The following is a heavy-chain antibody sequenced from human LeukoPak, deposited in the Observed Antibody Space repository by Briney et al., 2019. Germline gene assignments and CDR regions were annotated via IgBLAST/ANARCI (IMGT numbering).Heavy chain of an antibody. CDR3: ARGGGWDQLLCHY. CDR1: GFTFSSYW. D-gene: IGHD2-2*01. Sequence: GGSLRLSCAASGFTFSSYWMNWVRQAPGKGLEWLATIKQDGSETHYLDSVKGRLSISRDNAKNSLYLQINSLRAEDTAVYYCARGGGWDQLLCHYWGQGTLVTVSS. CDR2: IKQDGSET. J-gene: IGHJ4*02. V-gene: IGHV3-7*01.